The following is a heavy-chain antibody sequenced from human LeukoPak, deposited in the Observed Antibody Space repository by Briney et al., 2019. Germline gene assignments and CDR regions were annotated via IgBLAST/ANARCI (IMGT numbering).Heavy chain of an antibody. CDR2: INHSGST. D-gene: IGHD3-9*01. V-gene: IGHV4-34*01. CDR3: ARMKPVRYFLAYFDY. CDR1: GGSFSGYY. J-gene: IGHJ4*02. Sequence: SETLSLTCAVYGGSFSGYYWSWIRQPPGKGLEWIGEINHSGSTNYNPSLKSRITISVDTSKNQFSLKLSSVTAADTAVYYCARMKPVRYFLAYFDYWGQGTLVTVSS.